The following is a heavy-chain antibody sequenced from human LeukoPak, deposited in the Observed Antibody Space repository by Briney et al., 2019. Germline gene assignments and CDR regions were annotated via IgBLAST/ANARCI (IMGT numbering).Heavy chain of an antibody. CDR3: ARGVTPRYYDLNWFDP. D-gene: IGHD3-22*01. J-gene: IGHJ5*02. CDR1: GYTFTSYD. V-gene: IGHV1-8*01. Sequence: ASVKVSCKASGYTFTSYDINWVRQATGQGLEWMGWMNPNSGNTGYAQKFQGRVTMTRNTSISTAYMELSSLRSEDTAVYSCARGVTPRYYDLNWFDPWGQGTLVTVSS. CDR2: MNPNSGNT.